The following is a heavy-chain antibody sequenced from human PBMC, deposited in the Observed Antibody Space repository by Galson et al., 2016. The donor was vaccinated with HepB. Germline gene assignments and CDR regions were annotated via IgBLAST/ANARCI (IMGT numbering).Heavy chain of an antibody. Sequence: SVKVSCKASGYTFTSYAMHWVRQAPGQRLEWMGWINAGNGNTNNSQKFQGRVTITMDRSARTAYMELSSLRSEDTAVYYCARDRKIYQLLYPGYYYGMDVWGQGTTVTVSS. CDR1: GYTFTSYA. V-gene: IGHV1-3*01. CDR3: ARDRKIYQLLYPGYYYGMDV. J-gene: IGHJ6*02. CDR2: INAGNGNT. D-gene: IGHD2-2*02.